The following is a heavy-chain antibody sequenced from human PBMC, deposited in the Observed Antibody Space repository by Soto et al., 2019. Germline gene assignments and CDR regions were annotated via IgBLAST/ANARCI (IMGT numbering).Heavy chain of an antibody. Sequence: QVQLQESGPGLVNPSETLSLTCTVSSGSISTYYWSWIRQPPGKGLEWIGYIYYSGSTNYNPSLKSRVTISVDTSKNQFSLKLSSVTAADTAVYYCARYAVAGNGGVRFDYWGQGTLVTVSS. V-gene: IGHV4-59*01. J-gene: IGHJ4*02. CDR3: ARYAVAGNGGVRFDY. CDR1: SGSISTYY. CDR2: IYYSGST. D-gene: IGHD6-19*01.